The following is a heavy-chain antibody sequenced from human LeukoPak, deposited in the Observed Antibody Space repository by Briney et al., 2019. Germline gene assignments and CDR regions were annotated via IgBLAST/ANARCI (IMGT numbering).Heavy chain of an antibody. CDR3: ARGSRDGYKY. V-gene: IGHV3-48*01. J-gene: IGHJ4*02. CDR2: ISSSSSTI. Sequence: PGGSLRLSCAASGFTFSSYSMNWVRQAPGKGLEWVSYISSSSSTIYYADSVKGRFTISRDNAKNSLYLQMNSLRAEDTAVYYCARGSRDGYKYWGQGTLVTVSS. D-gene: IGHD5-12*01. CDR1: GFTFSSYS.